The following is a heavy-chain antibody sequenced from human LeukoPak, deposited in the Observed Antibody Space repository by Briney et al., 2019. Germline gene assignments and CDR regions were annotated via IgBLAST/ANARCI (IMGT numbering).Heavy chain of an antibody. D-gene: IGHD3-9*01. CDR1: GYTFTSYD. CDR3: ATDSNPYYDISWGGK. CDR2: MNPNSGNT. V-gene: IGHV1-8*01. J-gene: IGHJ4*02. Sequence: GASVKVSCKASGYTFTSYDINWVRQATGQGLEWMGWMNPNSGNTGYAQKFQGRVTMTEDTSTDTAYMELSSLRSEDTAVYYCATDSNPYYDISWGGKWGQGTLVTVSS.